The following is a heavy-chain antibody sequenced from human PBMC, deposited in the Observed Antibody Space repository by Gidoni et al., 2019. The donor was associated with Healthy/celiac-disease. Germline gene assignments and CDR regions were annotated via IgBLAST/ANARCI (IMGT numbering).Heavy chain of an antibody. CDR2: ISSSSSYI. V-gene: IGHV3-21*01. CDR1: GFTFSSYS. CDR3: ARGTYSGTYYFDY. Sequence: EVQLVESVGGLVKPGGSLRLSCAASGFTFSSYSMNWVRQAPGKGLGWVSSISSSSSYIYYADSVKGRFTISRDNAKNSLYLQMNSLRADDTAVYYCARGTYSGTYYFDYWGQGTLVTVSS. J-gene: IGHJ4*02. D-gene: IGHD1-1*01.